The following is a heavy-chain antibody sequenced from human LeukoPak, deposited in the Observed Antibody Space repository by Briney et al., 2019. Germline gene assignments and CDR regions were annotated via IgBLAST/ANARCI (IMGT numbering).Heavy chain of an antibody. D-gene: IGHD4-17*01. V-gene: IGHV3-23*01. CDR2: IDGTGEYT. CDR1: GSRFSSYA. Sequence: QSGGSLRLSCAASGSRFSSYAMSWVRQAPGKGLEWVSSIDGTGEYTYYAGSVRGRFTMSRANSENTLYLHMSGLRAEDTAVYYCAKDIHDYGDYAGFDYWGQGTLVTVSS. CDR3: AKDIHDYGDYAGFDY. J-gene: IGHJ4*02.